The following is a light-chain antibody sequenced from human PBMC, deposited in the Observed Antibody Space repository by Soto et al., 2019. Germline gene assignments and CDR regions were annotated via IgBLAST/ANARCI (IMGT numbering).Light chain of an antibody. J-gene: IGKJ5*01. V-gene: IGKV3-15*01. CDR3: QQYKNWPPIT. CDR1: QGIGDT. CDR2: DAS. Sequence: EVVMRQSPATLSVSPGEDATLSCRASQGIGDTLAWYQNKPGQTPRLLISDASTRATGIPARFSGSGSGTELTLTISSLQSEDFAVYYCQQYKNWPPITFGQGTRLEIK.